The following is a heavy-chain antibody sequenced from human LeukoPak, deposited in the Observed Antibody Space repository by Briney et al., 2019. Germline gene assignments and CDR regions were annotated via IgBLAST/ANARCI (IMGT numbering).Heavy chain of an antibody. CDR1: GFTFSLYE. Sequence: PGGSLRLSCAASGFTFSLYEMTWVRQAPGKGLVWVSRIDTDGSSTSDADSVRGRVTISRDNAKNTLYLQMNSLGADDTAVYYCARAGYCSGGSCYFDCWGQGTQVIVSS. J-gene: IGHJ4*02. CDR2: IDTDGSST. D-gene: IGHD2-15*01. CDR3: ARAGYCSGGSCYFDC. V-gene: IGHV3-74*01.